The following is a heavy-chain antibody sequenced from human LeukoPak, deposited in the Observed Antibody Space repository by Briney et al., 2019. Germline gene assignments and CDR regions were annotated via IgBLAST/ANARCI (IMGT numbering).Heavy chain of an antibody. CDR3: ARDRQWLENDY. J-gene: IGHJ4*02. CDR2: IYYSGST. CDR1: GGSISSFY. D-gene: IGHD6-19*01. V-gene: IGHV4-59*01. Sequence: PSETLSLTCTVSGGSISSFYWSWIRQSPGKGLEWIGYIYYSGSTNYNPSLKSRVAISVDTSKNQFSLKLSSVTAADTAVYYCARDRQWLENDYWGQGTLVTVSS.